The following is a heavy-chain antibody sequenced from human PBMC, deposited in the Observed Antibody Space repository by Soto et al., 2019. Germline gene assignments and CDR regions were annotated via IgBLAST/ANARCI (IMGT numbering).Heavy chain of an antibody. Sequence: GGPLRVSWSASELTFSSLARHWLRQAPGKGLECISSISTTGSTTHYADSVKGRFTISRDNAKNSLYLQMNSLRAEDTAVYYCARVSPPPDYWGQGTLVTVSS. V-gene: IGHV3-48*03. J-gene: IGHJ4*02. CDR3: ARVSPPPDY. CDR2: ISTTGSTT. CDR1: ELTFSSLA.